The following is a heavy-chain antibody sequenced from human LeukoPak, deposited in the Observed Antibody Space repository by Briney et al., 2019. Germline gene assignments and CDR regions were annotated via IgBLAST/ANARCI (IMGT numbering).Heavy chain of an antibody. CDR1: GYTFTGYY. D-gene: IGHD3-10*01. J-gene: IGHJ4*02. CDR2: ISAYNGNT. CDR3: ARLPMLRGVTEYYFDY. Sequence: ASVKVSCKASGYTFTGYYMHWVRQAPGQGLEWMGWISAYNGNTNYAQKLQGRVTMTTDTSTSTAYMELRSLRSDDTAVYYCARLPMLRGVTEYYFDYWGQGALVTVSS. V-gene: IGHV1-18*04.